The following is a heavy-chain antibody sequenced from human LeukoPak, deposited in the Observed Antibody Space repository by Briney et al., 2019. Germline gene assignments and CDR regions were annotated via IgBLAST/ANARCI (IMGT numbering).Heavy chain of an antibody. CDR1: GFTLSTNA. V-gene: IGHV3-23*01. CDR3: ARDSVGVPTDFDY. D-gene: IGHD1-26*01. Sequence: GGSLRLSCLTSGFTLSTNAMSWVRQAPGKGLEWISGISGSGASTYYADSVKGRFTISRDDSRNTLYLQMNSLRGDDTAVYYCARDSVGVPTDFDYWGQGTLVTVSS. CDR2: ISGSGAST. J-gene: IGHJ4*02.